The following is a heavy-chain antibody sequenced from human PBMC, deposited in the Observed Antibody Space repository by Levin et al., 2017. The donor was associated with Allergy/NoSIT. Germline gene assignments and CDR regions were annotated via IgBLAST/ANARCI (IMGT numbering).Heavy chain of an antibody. Sequence: GESLKISCAASGFTFSSYGMHWVRQAPGKGLEWVAVISYDGSNKYYADSVKGRFTISRDNSKNTLYLQMNSLRAEDTAVYYCAKTGDILTGYYTRKGYFDYWGQGTLVTVSS. V-gene: IGHV3-30*18. CDR2: ISYDGSNK. J-gene: IGHJ4*02. D-gene: IGHD3-9*01. CDR3: AKTGDILTGYYTRKGYFDY. CDR1: GFTFSSYG.